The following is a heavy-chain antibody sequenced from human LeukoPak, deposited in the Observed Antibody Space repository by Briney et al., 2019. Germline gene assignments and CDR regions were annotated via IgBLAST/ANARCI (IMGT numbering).Heavy chain of an antibody. J-gene: IGHJ6*02. CDR1: AGSINSYY. CDR2: IYSTGSI. Sequence: SETLSLTCVVSAGSINSYYWSWIRQPPGKGLEWIGYIYSTGSINYNPSLQSRVTISVDTSKKQFSLTLSSVTAADTAVYYCARLVGVRLPAVVWGQGTTVTVSS. V-gene: IGHV4-59*01. D-gene: IGHD1-26*01. CDR3: ARLVGVRLPAVV.